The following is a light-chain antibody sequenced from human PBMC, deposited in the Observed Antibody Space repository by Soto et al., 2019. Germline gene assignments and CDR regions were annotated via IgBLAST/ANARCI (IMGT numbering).Light chain of an antibody. V-gene: IGKV1-5*01. CDR1: QKVNSW. J-gene: IGKJ1*01. CDR2: DAS. CDR3: QIDNSNSRT. Sequence: DIQMTQSPSTLSASVGDTVTITCRASQKVNSWVAWYQQKPGKAPKFLIYDASNLESGVPSRFSGRGSGTEFTLTISRLQRDDGATFYRQIDNSNSRTFGPGTRV.